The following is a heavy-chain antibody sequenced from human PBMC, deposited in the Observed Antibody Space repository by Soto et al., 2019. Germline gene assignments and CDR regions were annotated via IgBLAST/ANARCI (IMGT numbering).Heavy chain of an antibody. CDR1: GFTFDDYA. D-gene: IGHD2-15*01. Sequence: EVQLVESGGGLVQPGRSLRLSCAASGFTFDDYAMHWVRQAPGKGLEWVSGISWNSGSIGYADSVKGRFIISRDNAKNSLYLQMNSLRAEDTALYYCAKEGDANCSGGSCYYFDYWGQGTLVTVSS. CDR2: ISWNSGSI. CDR3: AKEGDANCSGGSCYYFDY. V-gene: IGHV3-9*01. J-gene: IGHJ4*02.